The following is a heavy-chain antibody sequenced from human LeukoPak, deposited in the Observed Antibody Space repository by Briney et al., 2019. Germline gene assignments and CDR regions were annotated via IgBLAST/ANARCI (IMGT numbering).Heavy chain of an antibody. CDR3: ARDAPNDYVWGSYPSDAFDI. Sequence: GGSLRLSCAASGFTFSSYSMNWVRQAPGKGLEWVSSISSSSSYIYYADSVKGRITISRDNAKNSLYLQMNSLRAEDTAVYYCARDAPNDYVWGSYPSDAFDIWGQGTMVTVSS. D-gene: IGHD3-16*01. V-gene: IGHV3-21*01. J-gene: IGHJ3*02. CDR1: GFTFSSYS. CDR2: ISSSSSYI.